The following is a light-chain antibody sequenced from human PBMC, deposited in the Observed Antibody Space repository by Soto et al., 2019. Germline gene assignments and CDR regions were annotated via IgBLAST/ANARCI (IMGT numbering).Light chain of an antibody. CDR3: QQFNSYSIT. Sequence: AIQLTQSPSSLSASVGDRVTITCRASQGISSYLAWYQQKPGKAPKLLIYDASTLESGVPSRFSGSGSGTDFTLTISSLQPEDFATYYCQQFNSYSITFGGGTKVDI. V-gene: IGKV1-13*02. J-gene: IGKJ4*01. CDR2: DAS. CDR1: QGISSY.